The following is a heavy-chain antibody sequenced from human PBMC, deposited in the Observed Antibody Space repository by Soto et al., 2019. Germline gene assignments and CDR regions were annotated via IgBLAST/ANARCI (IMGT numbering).Heavy chain of an antibody. CDR3: ARDPVGAAENWFYP. CDR1: GFTFSSYS. V-gene: IGHV3-21*01. J-gene: IGHJ5*02. D-gene: IGHD1-26*01. CDR2: ISSHSSYI. Sequence: GGSLRLSCVVSGFTFSSYSMNWVRQAPGKGLEWVSYISSHSSYIYYADPVKGRFTISRDNAKNSLYLQMNSLRAEDTGVYYCARDPVGAAENWFYPWGQGTLVTVSS.